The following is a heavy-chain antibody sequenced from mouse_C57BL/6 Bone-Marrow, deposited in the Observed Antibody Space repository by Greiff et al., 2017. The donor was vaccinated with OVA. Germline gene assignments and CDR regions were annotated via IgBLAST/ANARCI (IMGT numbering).Heavy chain of an antibody. CDR3: ARNYAVYYAMDY. CDR2: INPGSGGT. CDR1: GYAFTNYL. V-gene: IGHV1-54*01. Sequence: VQLQQSGAELVRPGTSVKVSCKASGYAFTNYLIEWVKQRPGQGLEWIGVINPGSGGTNYNEKFKGKATLTADKSSSTAYMQLSSLTSEDSAVYFCARNYAVYYAMDYWGQRTSVTVSS. D-gene: IGHD1-1*02. J-gene: IGHJ4*01.